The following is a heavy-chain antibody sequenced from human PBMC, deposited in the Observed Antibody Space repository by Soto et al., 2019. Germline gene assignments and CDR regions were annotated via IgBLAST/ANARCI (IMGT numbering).Heavy chain of an antibody. CDR1: GFSLTTSGVS. D-gene: IGHD2-8*01. V-gene: IGHV2-5*02. CDR3: AHSRWSYYLDY. J-gene: IGHJ4*02. CDR2: IYWDGDN. Sequence: QITLKESGPTLVKPTQTLTLTCTFSGFSLTTSGVSVGWIRQRPGRALEWLALIYWDGDNRYSPSPRSRLTITKDTSKNQVVLTMTNMDPVDTATYICAHSRWSYYLDYWGQGTLVTVSS.